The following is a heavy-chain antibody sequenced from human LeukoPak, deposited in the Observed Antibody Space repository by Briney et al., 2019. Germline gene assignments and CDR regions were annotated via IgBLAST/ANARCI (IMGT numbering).Heavy chain of an antibody. Sequence: SETLSLTCTVSGGSISSYYWSWIRQPPGKGLEWIGYIYYSGSTNYNPSLKSRVTISVDTSKNQFSLKLSSVTAADTAVYYCARPRRYCSGGSCPQAAFDIWGQGTMVTVSS. V-gene: IGHV4-59*12. D-gene: IGHD2-15*01. CDR2: IYYSGST. J-gene: IGHJ3*02. CDR1: GGSISSYY. CDR3: ARPRRYCSGGSCPQAAFDI.